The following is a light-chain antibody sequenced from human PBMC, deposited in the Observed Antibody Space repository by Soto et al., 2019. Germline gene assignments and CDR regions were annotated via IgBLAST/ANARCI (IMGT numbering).Light chain of an antibody. CDR2: DVS. V-gene: IGLV2-14*01. J-gene: IGLJ1*01. CDR3: SSYTSGSPYV. CDR1: SSDVGGYNY. Sequence: QSALTQPASVSGSPGQSITISCTGTSSDVGGYNYVSWYQQHPGKAHKLMIYDVSNRPSGVSNRFSGSKSGNTASLTISGLQAEYEGDYYCSSYTSGSPYVFGTGTKLTVL.